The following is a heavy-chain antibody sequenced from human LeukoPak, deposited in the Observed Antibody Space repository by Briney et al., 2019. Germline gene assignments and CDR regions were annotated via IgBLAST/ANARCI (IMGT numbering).Heavy chain of an antibody. Sequence: GRSLRLSCAASGFTFSSYGMHWVRQAPGKGLEWVAVISYDGSNKYYADSVKGRFTISRDNAKTSLYLQMNSLRDEDTAVYYCAPQGATMVRGVIIGPDAFDIWGQGTMVTVSS. D-gene: IGHD3-10*01. CDR3: APQGATMVRGVIIGPDAFDI. CDR1: GFTFSSYG. J-gene: IGHJ3*02. CDR2: ISYDGSNK. V-gene: IGHV3-30*03.